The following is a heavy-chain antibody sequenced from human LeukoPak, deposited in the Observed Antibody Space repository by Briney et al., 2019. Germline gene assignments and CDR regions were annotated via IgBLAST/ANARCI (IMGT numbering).Heavy chain of an antibody. D-gene: IGHD2-15*01. CDR2: INLNSGGT. Sequence: ASVKVSCKTSGYTFTDYYMHWVRQAPGRGLEWMGWINLNSGGTNFAQRFQGRVTMARDTSISTAYMDLSRLISDDTAVYYCARDAGYCTGGSCWYFDHWRQGTPVSVCS. CDR1: GYTFTDYY. J-gene: IGHJ4*02. CDR3: ARDAGYCTGGSCWYFDH. V-gene: IGHV1-2*02.